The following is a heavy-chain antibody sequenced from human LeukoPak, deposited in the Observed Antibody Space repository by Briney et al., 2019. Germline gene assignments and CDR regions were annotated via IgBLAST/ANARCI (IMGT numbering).Heavy chain of an antibody. J-gene: IGHJ6*02. CDR2: IYPGDSDT. D-gene: IGHD2-2*02. CDR3: AATLRYCSSTSCYTDYYGMDV. Sequence: GESLKISCKGSGYSFTIYWIGWVRQMPGKGLEWMGIIYPGDSDTRYSPSFEGQVTISADKSINTAYLQWSSLKASDTAMYYCAATLRYCSSTSCYTDYYGMDVWGQGTTVTVSS. CDR1: GYSFTIYW. V-gene: IGHV5-51*01.